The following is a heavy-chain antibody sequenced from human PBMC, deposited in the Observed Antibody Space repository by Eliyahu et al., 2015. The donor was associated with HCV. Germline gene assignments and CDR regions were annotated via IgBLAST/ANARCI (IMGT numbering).Heavy chain of an antibody. Sequence: EVQLVESGGGLVQPGRSLRLSCAASGFTFDXYAXXXVRQAPGKGLGWVSGISWNSGSIGYADSVKGRFTISRDNAKNSLYLQMNSLRAEDTALYYCAKEALAQWLVRTSSYYGMDVWGKGTTVTVSS. CDR1: GFTFDXYA. V-gene: IGHV3-9*01. CDR2: ISWNSGSI. D-gene: IGHD6-19*01. J-gene: IGHJ6*04. CDR3: AKEALAQWLVRTSSYYGMDV.